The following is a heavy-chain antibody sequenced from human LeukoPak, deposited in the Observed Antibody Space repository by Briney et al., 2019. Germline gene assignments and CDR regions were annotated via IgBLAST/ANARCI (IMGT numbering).Heavy chain of an antibody. CDR1: GYSFTSYW. V-gene: IGHV1-8*01. D-gene: IGHD3-10*01. J-gene: IGHJ4*02. CDR3: ARGTVMVRGVIPGY. CDR2: MNPNSGNT. Sequence: GESLKISCKGSGYSFTSYWIGWVRQATGQGLEWMGWMNPNSGNTGYAQKFQGRVTMTRNTSISTAYMELSSLRSEDTAVYYCARGTVMVRGVIPGYWGQGTLVTVSS.